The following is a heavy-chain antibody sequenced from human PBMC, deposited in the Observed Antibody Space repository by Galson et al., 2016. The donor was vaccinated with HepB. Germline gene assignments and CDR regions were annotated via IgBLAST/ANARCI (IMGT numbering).Heavy chain of an antibody. D-gene: IGHD2/OR15-2a*01. CDR2: ISETGSDT. Sequence: SLRLSCAASGFRFSRYVMSWVRQAPGKGLEWVSGISETGSDTYYADSVKGRFTISRDNSKNTVYLQMNSLRAEDTALYYCASPPTFWGQGTLVTVSS. J-gene: IGHJ4*02. V-gene: IGHV3-23*01. CDR3: ASPPTF. CDR1: GFRFSRYV.